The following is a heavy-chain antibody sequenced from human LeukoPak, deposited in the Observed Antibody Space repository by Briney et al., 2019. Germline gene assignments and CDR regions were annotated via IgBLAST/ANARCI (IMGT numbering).Heavy chain of an antibody. CDR3: AKDPLHEYSYATLPLGYFDY. Sequence: GRSLRLSCAASGFXFSSYGIHWVRQAPGKGLEWVAVISYDGSNKYYADSVKGRFTISRDNSKNTLYLQMNSLRAEDTAVYYCAKDPLHEYSYATLPLGYFDYWGQGTLVTVSS. CDR2: ISYDGSNK. J-gene: IGHJ4*02. V-gene: IGHV3-30*18. CDR1: GFXFSSYG. D-gene: IGHD5-18*01.